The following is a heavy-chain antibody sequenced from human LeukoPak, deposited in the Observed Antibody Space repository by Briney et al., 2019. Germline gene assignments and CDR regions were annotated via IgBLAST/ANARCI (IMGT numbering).Heavy chain of an antibody. V-gene: IGHV1-18*01. CDR3: ARGIAARPPGRYYYYYMDV. CDR2: ISAYNGNT. CDR1: GYTFTSYG. D-gene: IGHD6-6*01. Sequence: ASVKVSCKASGYTFTSYGISWVRQAPGQGLEWMGWISAYNGNTNYAQKLQGRVTMTTDTSTSTAYMELRSLRSDDTAVYHCARGIAARPPGRYYYYYMDVWGKGTTVTVSS. J-gene: IGHJ6*03.